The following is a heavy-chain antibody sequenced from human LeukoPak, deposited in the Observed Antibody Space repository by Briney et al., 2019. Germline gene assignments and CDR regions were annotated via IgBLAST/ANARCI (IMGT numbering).Heavy chain of an antibody. D-gene: IGHD5-24*01. CDR2: IRGDAVTT. Sequence: GGTLRLSCATSGFIFSHHGMNWVRQAPGKGLEWVSGIRGDAVTTYYADSVKGRFIISRDNSKNTVDLQTNSLSAEDAAVYYCVKDDGWVQYANWGQGTLVTVSS. J-gene: IGHJ4*02. V-gene: IGHV3-23*01. CDR3: VKDDGWVQYAN. CDR1: GFIFSHHG.